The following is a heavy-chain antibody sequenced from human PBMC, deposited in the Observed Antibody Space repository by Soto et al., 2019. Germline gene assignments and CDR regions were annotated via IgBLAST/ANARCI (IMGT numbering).Heavy chain of an antibody. CDR2: ISYDGSNK. Sequence: QVQLVESGGGVVQPGRSLRLSCAASGFTFSSYAMHWVRQAPGKGLEWVAVISYDGSNKYYADSVKGRFTISRDNSKNTLYLQMNSLRDEDTAVYYCASDRSGWSRYYYYYGMDVWGQGTTVTVSS. V-gene: IGHV3-30-3*01. D-gene: IGHD6-19*01. CDR3: ASDRSGWSRYYYYYGMDV. CDR1: GFTFSSYA. J-gene: IGHJ6*02.